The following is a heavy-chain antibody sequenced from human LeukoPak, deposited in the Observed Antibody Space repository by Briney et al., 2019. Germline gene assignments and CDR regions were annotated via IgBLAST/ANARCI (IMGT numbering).Heavy chain of an antibody. CDR3: VRRSTPFDL. CDR1: GGSVSDYY. CDR2: IYYTGSS. J-gene: IGHJ2*01. D-gene: IGHD5/OR15-5a*01. Sequence: SQTLSLTCTVSGGSVSDYYWSWIRQSPGKGLEWIGYIYYTGSSSYNPSLKSRVTISVDTSKNQFSLKLSSVTAADTAVYYCVRRSTPFDLWGRGKLVSVSS. V-gene: IGHV4-59*02.